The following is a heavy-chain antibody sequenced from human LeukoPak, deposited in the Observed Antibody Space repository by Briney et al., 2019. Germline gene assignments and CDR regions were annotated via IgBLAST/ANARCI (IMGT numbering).Heavy chain of an antibody. J-gene: IGHJ4*02. CDR1: GGSISSNSYY. D-gene: IGHD1-26*01. CDR2: IYYSGST. CDR3: ARRSIVGATGFDY. V-gene: IGHV4-39*01. Sequence: ASETLSLTCTVSGGSISSNSYYWGWIRQPPGKGLEWIGSIYYSGSTYYNPSLKSRVTISVDTSKNQFSLKLSSVTAADTAVYYCARRSIVGATGFDYWGQGTLVTVSS.